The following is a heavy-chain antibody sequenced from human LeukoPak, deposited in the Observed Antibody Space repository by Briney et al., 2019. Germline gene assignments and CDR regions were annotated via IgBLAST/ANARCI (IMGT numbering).Heavy chain of an antibody. V-gene: IGHV6-1*01. Sequence: SQTLSLTCAISGDSVSSNSAAWNWIRQSPSRGLEWLGRTYYRSKWYNDYAVSVKSRITINPDTSKNQFSLQPNSVTPEDTAVYYCARDPRRVRSSGWYFDYWGQGTLVTVSS. CDR3: ARDPRRVRSSGWYFDY. CDR2: TYYRSKWYN. J-gene: IGHJ4*02. D-gene: IGHD6-19*01. CDR1: GDSVSSNSAA.